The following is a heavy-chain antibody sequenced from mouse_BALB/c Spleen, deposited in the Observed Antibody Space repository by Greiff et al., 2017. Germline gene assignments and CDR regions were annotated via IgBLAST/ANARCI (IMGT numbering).Heavy chain of an antibody. J-gene: IGHJ2*01. CDR2: ISSGGST. CDR3: ARGGYYGPFDY. V-gene: IGHV5-6-5*01. D-gene: IGHD1-1*01. CDR1: GFTFSSYA. Sequence: EVNLVESGGGLVKPGGSLKLSCAASGFTFSSYAMSWVRQTPEKRLEWVASISSGGSTYYPDSVKGRFTISRDNARNILYLQMSSLRSEDTAMYYCARGGYYGPFDYWGQGTTLTVSS.